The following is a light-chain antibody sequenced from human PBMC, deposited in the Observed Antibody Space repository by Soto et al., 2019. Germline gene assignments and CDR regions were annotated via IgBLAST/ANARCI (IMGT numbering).Light chain of an antibody. J-gene: IGLJ1*01. CDR3: SSYTSTTTLAV. V-gene: IGLV2-14*01. CDR2: EVS. CDR1: SSDIGTYNY. Sequence: QSALTQPASVSGSPGQSITISCTGISSDIGTYNYVSWYQQHPGKAPKLIIYEVSNRPSRVFNRFSGSKSGNTASLTISGLQSEDEANYYCSSYTSTTTLAVFGTGTKLTVL.